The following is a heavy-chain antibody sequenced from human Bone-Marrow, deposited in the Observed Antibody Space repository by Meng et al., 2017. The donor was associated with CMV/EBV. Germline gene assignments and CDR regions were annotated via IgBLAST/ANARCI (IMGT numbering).Heavy chain of an antibody. CDR1: GYTFTGYY. J-gene: IGHJ6*02. D-gene: IGHD2-2*01. CDR2: INPNSGGT. Sequence: ASVKVSCKASGYTFTGYYMHWVRQAPGQGLEWMGWINPNSGGTNYAQKFQGRVTMTRDTSISTAYMELSSLRSEDTAVYYCARERCSSTSCWAYYYYGMDVWGQGTTVAVSS. V-gene: IGHV1-2*02. CDR3: ARERCSSTSCWAYYYYGMDV.